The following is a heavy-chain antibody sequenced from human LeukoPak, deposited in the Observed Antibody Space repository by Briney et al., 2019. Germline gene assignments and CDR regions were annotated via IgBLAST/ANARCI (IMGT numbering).Heavy chain of an antibody. CDR3: ARDLHYYDSSGYRFDI. D-gene: IGHD3-22*01. J-gene: IGHJ3*02. CDR2: INWNGGST. CDR1: GFTFDDYG. Sequence: GGSLRLSXAASGFTFDDYGMSWVRQAPGKGLEWVSGINWNGGSTGYADSVKGRFTISRDNAKNSLYLQMNSLRAEDTALYYCARDLHYYDSSGYRFDIWGQGTMVTVSS. V-gene: IGHV3-20*04.